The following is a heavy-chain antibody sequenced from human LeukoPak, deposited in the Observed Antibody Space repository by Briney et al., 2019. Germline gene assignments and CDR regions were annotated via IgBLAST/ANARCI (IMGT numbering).Heavy chain of an antibody. J-gene: IGHJ5*02. CDR2: MNPNSGNT. CDR3: ARDQLVGNWFDP. V-gene: IGHV1-8*03. Sequence: GASVKVSCKASGYTFTNYDVNWVRQATGQGLEWVGWMNPNSGNTGYAQNFQGRVTLTRNTSISTAYMYLSSLRSEDTAVYYCARDQLVGNWFDPWGQGTLVTVSS. D-gene: IGHD6-6*01. CDR1: GYTFTNYD.